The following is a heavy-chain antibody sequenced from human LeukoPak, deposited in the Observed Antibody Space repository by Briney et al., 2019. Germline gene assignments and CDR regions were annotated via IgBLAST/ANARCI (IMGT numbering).Heavy chain of an antibody. J-gene: IGHJ4*02. CDR1: GFTFSCYC. CDR3: ISDLCGRPDQ. CDR2: MDPDGRTI. V-gene: IGHV3-74*01. Sequence: PGGSLRLSCAASGFTFSCYCMHWVRQAPGKGLEWVSLMDPDGRTIDYADSVKGRFTISSHNAKDTPYLQISSLLDKGTAVYYCISDLCGRPDQRGRGTLVTVPS. D-gene: IGHD1-1*01.